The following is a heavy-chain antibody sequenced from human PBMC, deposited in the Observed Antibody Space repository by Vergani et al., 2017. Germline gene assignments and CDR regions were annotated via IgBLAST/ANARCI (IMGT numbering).Heavy chain of an antibody. CDR3: ATARDPNFKGGNCYSYYYGLDL. CDR2: ISARYPST. Sequence: EVQLLQSGGGVIQPGGSVRLSCAASGFTFSACPMTWVRQAPGKGLEWVSAISARYPSTYYADSVKGRFTISRDNSKNMLYLQMNSLRAEDTAVYYCATARDPNFKGGNCYSYYYGLDLWGQGTTVTVSS. V-gene: IGHV3-23*01. CDR1: GFTFSACP. D-gene: IGHD2-21*01. J-gene: IGHJ6*02.